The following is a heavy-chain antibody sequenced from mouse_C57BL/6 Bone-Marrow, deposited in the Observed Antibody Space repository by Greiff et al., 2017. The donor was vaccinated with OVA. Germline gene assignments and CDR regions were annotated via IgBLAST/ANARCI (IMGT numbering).Heavy chain of an antibody. V-gene: IGHV2-2*01. CDR3: ARNYYSKGAWFAY. J-gene: IGHJ3*01. Sequence: VKVVESGPGLVQPSQSLSITCTVSGFSLTSYGVHWVRQSPGKGLEWLGVIWSGGSTDYNAAFISRLSISKDNSKSQVFFKMNSLQADDTAIYYCARNYYSKGAWFAYWGQGTLVTVSA. CDR1: GFSLTSYG. CDR2: IWSGGST. D-gene: IGHD2-5*01.